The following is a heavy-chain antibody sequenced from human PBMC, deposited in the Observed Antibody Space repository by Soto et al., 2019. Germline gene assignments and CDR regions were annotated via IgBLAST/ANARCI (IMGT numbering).Heavy chain of an antibody. J-gene: IGHJ1*01. D-gene: IGHD4-4*01. CDR2: ISTDGSST. CDR3: ARLPSKSAQS. Sequence: EVQLVESGGGLVQPGGSLRLSCAASGFTFSSYWMHWVRQAPGKGLVWVSSISTDGSSTSYADPVKVRFTISRDKAKNTRYLQTKSVGAEDTGVYYCARLPSKSAQSWGQGTRVIVSP. CDR1: GFTFSSYW. V-gene: IGHV3-74*01.